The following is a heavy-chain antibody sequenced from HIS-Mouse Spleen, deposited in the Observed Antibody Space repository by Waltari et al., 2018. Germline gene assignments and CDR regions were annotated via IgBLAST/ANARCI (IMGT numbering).Heavy chain of an antibody. D-gene: IGHD2-21*02. Sequence: QLQLQESGPGLVKPSETLSLTCTVSGGSISSSSYYWGWIRQPPGKGLEWIGSIYYSVSTYSNPSLKSPVTISVDTSKNQFSLKLSSVTAADTAVYYCARKRTASGWFDPWGQGTLVTVSS. J-gene: IGHJ5*02. CDR1: GGSISSSSYY. V-gene: IGHV4-39*01. CDR3: ARKRTASGWFDP. CDR2: IYYSVST.